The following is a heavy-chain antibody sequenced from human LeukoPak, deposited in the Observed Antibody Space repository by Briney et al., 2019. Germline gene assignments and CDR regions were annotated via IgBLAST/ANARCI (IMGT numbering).Heavy chain of an antibody. CDR1: GFTFSTYN. D-gene: IGHD3-3*01. Sequence: GGSLRLSCAASGFTFSTYNMNWVRQAPGKGLEWVSSISSSSSYIYYADSVKGRFTISRDNAKNSLYLQMNSLRAEDTAVYYCARGTIFGVVGYYYMDVWGKGTTVTVSS. CDR2: ISSSSSYI. V-gene: IGHV3-21*01. J-gene: IGHJ6*03. CDR3: ARGTIFGVVGYYYMDV.